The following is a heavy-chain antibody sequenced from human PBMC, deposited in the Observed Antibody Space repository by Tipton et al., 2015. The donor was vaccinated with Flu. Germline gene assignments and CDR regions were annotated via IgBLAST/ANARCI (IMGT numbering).Heavy chain of an antibody. Sequence: SLRLSCEASGLTFDGYALHWVRQAPGKGLEWVSVISWDGGSTFYADSVKGRFTISRDNSKNSLYLQMNSLRPEDTAFYYCATEIVWQRGDSNYYGMDVWGQGTTVTVSS. V-gene: IGHV3-43D*03. CDR3: ATEIVWQRGDSNYYGMDV. D-gene: IGHD5/OR15-5a*01. CDR1: GLTFDGYA. J-gene: IGHJ6*02. CDR2: ISWDGGST.